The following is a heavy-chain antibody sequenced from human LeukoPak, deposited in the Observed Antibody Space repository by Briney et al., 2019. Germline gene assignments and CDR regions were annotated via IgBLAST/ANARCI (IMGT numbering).Heavy chain of an antibody. J-gene: IGHJ4*02. CDR3: ARDVIAAADTGYFDY. Sequence: ASVKVSCKASGYTFTSYGISWVRQAPGQGLEWMGWISAYNGNTNYAQKLQGRVTMTTDTSTSTAYMELRSLRSDDTAVYYCARDVIAAADTGYFDYWGQGTLVTVSA. CDR2: ISAYNGNT. V-gene: IGHV1-18*01. CDR1: GYTFTSYG. D-gene: IGHD6-13*01.